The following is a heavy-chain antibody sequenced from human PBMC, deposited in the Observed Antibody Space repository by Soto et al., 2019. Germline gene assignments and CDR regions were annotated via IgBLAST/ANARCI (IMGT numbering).Heavy chain of an antibody. Sequence: QVQLQESGPGLVKPSQTRSPTCTVAGGYISSGDYYWSWIRQPPGKGLEWIGYIYYSGNTYYSPSLKSRVTISVDTSKNQFSLKLSSVTAADTAVYYCARERPHGTRLDPWGQGTLVTVSS. CDR3: ARERPHGTRLDP. CDR1: GGYISSGDYY. V-gene: IGHV4-30-4*01. CDR2: IYYSGNT. D-gene: IGHD2-2*01. J-gene: IGHJ5*02.